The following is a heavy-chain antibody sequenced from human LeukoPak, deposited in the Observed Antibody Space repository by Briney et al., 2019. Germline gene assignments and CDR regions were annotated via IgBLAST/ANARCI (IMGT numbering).Heavy chain of an antibody. CDR1: GFTFSSYS. CDR3: AKDRCSNGVGCYYYYMDV. J-gene: IGHJ6*03. V-gene: IGHV3-48*01. CDR2: ISSLSGTI. D-gene: IGHD2-8*01. Sequence: QTGGSLRLSCAASGFTFSSYSMNWVRQAPGEGLEWVSYISSLSGTIYYADSVKGRFSISRDSSKNILYLQMNSLRAEDTAVYYCAKDRCSNGVGCYYYYMDVWGKGTTVTISS.